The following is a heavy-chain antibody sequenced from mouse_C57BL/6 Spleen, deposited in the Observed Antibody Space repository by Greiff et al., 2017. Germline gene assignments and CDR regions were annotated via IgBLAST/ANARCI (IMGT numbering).Heavy chain of an antibody. CDR2: INPNNGGT. J-gene: IGHJ2*01. Sequence: EVKLQEPGPELVKPGASVKMSCKASGYTFTDYNMHWVKQSHGKSLEWIGYINPNNGGTSYNQKFKGKATLTVNKSSSTAYMELRSLTSEDSAVYYCAREEDYYGSLFDYWGKGTTLTVSS. CDR3: AREEDYYGSLFDY. CDR1: GYTFTDYN. D-gene: IGHD1-1*01. V-gene: IGHV1-22*01.